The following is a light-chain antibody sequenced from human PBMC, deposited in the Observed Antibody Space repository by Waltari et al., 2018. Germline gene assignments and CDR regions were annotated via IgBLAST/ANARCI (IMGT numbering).Light chain of an antibody. CDR2: EGS. V-gene: IGLV2-8*01. Sequence: QSALTQPPSASGSPGQSVTISCTGTSSDIGGYKYVSWYRPHPGKGPKLLIYEGSKRPSGVPNRFSGSKSGNTASLTVSGLQAEDEADYYCSSYAGSNNLVFGTGTKVTVL. CDR1: SSDIGGYKY. CDR3: SSYAGSNNLV. J-gene: IGLJ1*01.